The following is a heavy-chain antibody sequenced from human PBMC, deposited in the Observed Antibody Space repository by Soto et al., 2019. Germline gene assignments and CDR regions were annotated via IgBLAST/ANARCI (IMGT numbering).Heavy chain of an antibody. CDR2: LHYSGST. Sequence: QVQLQESGPGLVKPSETLSLNCTVSDGSISSYSWSWIRQFPGKGLEWIACLHYSGSTNYNPSLKSRVTISVDTSKNQFSLKLTSVTAADTAVYYCARYSGYDSYYYGMDVWGQGTTVTVSS. D-gene: IGHD5-12*01. CDR3: ARYSGYDSYYYGMDV. CDR1: DGSISSYS. J-gene: IGHJ6*02. V-gene: IGHV4-59*01.